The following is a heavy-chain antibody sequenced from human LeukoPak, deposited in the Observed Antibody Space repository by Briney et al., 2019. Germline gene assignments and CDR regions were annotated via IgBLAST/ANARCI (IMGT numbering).Heavy chain of an antibody. CDR1: GYTFTGYY. CDR3: ARSRIAAAGTFQH. CDR2: INPNSGGT. D-gene: IGHD6-13*01. Sequence: ASVKVSCKASGYTFTGYYMHWVRQAPGQGLEWMGWINPNSGGTNYAQKFQGRVTMTRDTSISTAYMELGRLRSDDTAVYYCARSRIAAAGTFQHWGQGTLVTVSS. V-gene: IGHV1-2*02. J-gene: IGHJ1*01.